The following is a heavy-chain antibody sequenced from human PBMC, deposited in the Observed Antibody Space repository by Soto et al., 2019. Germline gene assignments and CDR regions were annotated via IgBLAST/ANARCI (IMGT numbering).Heavy chain of an antibody. V-gene: IGHV4-4*02. J-gene: IGHJ4*02. D-gene: IGHD4-17*01. CDR1: GVSISSSNW. CDR2: IYHSGST. CDR3: AIRTTVTTRLGY. Sequence: PSETLSLTCAVSGVSISSSNWWSWVRQPPGKGLEWIGEIYHSGSTNYNPSLKSRVTISVDKSENQFSLKLSSVIAADTAAYYCAIRTTVTTRLGYWGQGTLVTVSS.